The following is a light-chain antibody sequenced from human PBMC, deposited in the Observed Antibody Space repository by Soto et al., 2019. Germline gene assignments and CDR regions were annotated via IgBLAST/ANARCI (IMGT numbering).Light chain of an antibody. V-gene: IGKV3-11*01. CDR3: QQRSNWPAN. CDR2: GAS. J-gene: IGKJ5*01. Sequence: EIVLTQSPATLSLSPGERATLSCRASQTITTYLAWYQQKPGQPPRRLIYGASNRATGIPARFSGSGSGTDFTLTISNLEPEDFAVYYCQQRSNWPANFGQGTRLEIK. CDR1: QTITTY.